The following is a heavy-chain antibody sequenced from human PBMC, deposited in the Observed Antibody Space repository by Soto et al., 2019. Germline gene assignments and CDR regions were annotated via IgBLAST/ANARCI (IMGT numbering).Heavy chain of an antibody. J-gene: IGHJ6*02. V-gene: IGHV3-74*01. Sequence: EVQLVESGGNLAQPGGSLRLSCAASGFSFGTYWMHWVRLAPGQGLVWISRINRDGRDTAYADYVKGRFTISRDNAKNTLALQMNHLRAEDTAVYYCASRGLQQPGDMDVWGQGITVPVSS. CDR1: GFSFGTYW. CDR2: INRDGRDT. CDR3: ASRGLQQPGDMDV. D-gene: IGHD2-21*02.